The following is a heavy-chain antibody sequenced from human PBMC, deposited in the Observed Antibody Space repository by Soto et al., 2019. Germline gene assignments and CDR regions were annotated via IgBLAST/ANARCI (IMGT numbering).Heavy chain of an antibody. CDR2: IYYSGST. CDR3: ARHVGSLEWLFYYYYGMDV. CDR1: GGSISSSSYY. V-gene: IGHV4-39*01. Sequence: SETLSLTCTVSGGSISSSSYYWGWIRQPPGKGLEWIGSIYYSGSTYYNPSLKSRVTISVDTSKNQFSLKLSSVTAADTAVYYWARHVGSLEWLFYYYYGMDVWGQGTTVTVSS. D-gene: IGHD3-3*01. J-gene: IGHJ6*02.